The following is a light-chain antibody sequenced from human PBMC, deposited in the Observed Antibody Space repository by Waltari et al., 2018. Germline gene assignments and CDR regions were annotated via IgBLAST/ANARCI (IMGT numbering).Light chain of an antibody. CDR1: GSNVGAGYD. V-gene: IGLV1-40*01. J-gene: IGLJ1*01. Sequence: QSVLTQPPSVSGAPGQRVIISCAGSGSNVGAGYDVQWYQQLPGRAPTHLINGNTNRPSGVPDRFSGSKSGASASLAITGLQAEDGADYYCQSYDSNVGGSVFGAGTKVSVL. CDR3: QSYDSNVGGSV. CDR2: GNT.